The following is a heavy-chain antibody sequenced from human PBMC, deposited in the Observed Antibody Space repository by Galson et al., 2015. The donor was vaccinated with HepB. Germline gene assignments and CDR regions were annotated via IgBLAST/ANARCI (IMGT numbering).Heavy chain of an antibody. V-gene: IGHV3-11*06. J-gene: IGHJ6*02. Sequence: SLRLSCAVSGFTFSDYYMTWIRQAPGKGLEWVSYINSWSTYFKYADSVKGRFTISRDNAKKSLYLQMNSLRAEDTAVYYCVRLSDLSGSHHYFGMDVWGQGTTVTVSS. CDR1: GFTFSDYY. CDR3: VRLSDLSGSHHYFGMDV. CDR2: INSWSTYF. D-gene: IGHD1-26*01.